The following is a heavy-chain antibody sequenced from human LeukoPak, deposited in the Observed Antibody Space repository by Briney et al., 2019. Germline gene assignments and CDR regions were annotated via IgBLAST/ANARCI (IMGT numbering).Heavy chain of an antibody. CDR3: ARDLIAAATYYYYGMDV. Sequence: GGSLRLSCAASGFTFRSYEMNWVRQAPGKGLEWVSYISGSGSTIYYADSVKGRFTISRDNAKNSLYLQMNSLRAEDTAVYYCARDLIAAATYYYYGMDVWGQGTTVTVSS. V-gene: IGHV3-48*03. CDR1: GFTFRSYE. J-gene: IGHJ6*02. D-gene: IGHD6-13*01. CDR2: ISGSGSTI.